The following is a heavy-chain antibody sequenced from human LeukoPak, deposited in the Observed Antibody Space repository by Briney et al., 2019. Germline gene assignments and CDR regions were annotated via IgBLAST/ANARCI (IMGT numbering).Heavy chain of an antibody. J-gene: IGHJ4*02. V-gene: IGHV3-7*05. CDR1: GFTFSNYW. CDR2: INQDGRVK. D-gene: IGHD5-12*01. Sequence: GGSLRLSCVVSGFTFSNYWMSWVRQAPGQGLEWVANINQDGRVKYYLDSVKGRFTISRDNAKNSLYLQMNSLRAEDTAIYYCAAGRSGYDQFDYWGQGTLVTVSS. CDR3: AAGRSGYDQFDY.